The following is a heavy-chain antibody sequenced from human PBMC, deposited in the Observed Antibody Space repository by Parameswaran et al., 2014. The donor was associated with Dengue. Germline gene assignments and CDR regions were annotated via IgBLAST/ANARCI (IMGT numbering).Heavy chain of an antibody. D-gene: IGHD2-15*01. V-gene: IGHV4-61*02. J-gene: IGHJ4*02. Sequence: GKGLEWIGRIYTSGSTNYNPSLKSRVTISVDTSENQFSLKLSSVTAADTAVYYCARGRYCSGGSCYPGPLEFDYWGQGTLVTVSS. CDR3: ARGRYCSGGSCYPGPLEFDY. CDR2: IYTSGST.